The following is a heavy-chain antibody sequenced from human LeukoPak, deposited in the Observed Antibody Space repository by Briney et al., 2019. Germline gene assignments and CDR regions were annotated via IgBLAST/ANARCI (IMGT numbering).Heavy chain of an antibody. CDR1: AFIFNNAW. Sequence: GGSLRLSCATSAFIFNNAWMSWVRQAPGKGLEWVSAISGSGGSTYYADSVKGRFTISRDNSKNTLYLQMNSPRAEDTAVYYCAKGAFYCSRTSCYDYWGQGTLVSVSS. CDR3: AKGAFYCSRTSCYDY. CDR2: ISGSGGST. D-gene: IGHD2-2*01. J-gene: IGHJ4*02. V-gene: IGHV3-23*01.